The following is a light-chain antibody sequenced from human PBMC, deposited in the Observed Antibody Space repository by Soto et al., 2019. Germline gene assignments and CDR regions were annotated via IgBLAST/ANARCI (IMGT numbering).Light chain of an antibody. CDR2: DVN. V-gene: IGLV2-14*03. CDR1: SSDVGGSNY. J-gene: IGLJ2*01. Sequence: QSALTQPASVSGSPGQSITISCTGTSSDVGGSNYVSWYQQHPGKAPKLIIYDVNNRPSGVSNRFSASKSGNTASLTISGVQAEDEADYYCSSYTSSSTLVFGGGTKLTVL. CDR3: SSYTSSSTLV.